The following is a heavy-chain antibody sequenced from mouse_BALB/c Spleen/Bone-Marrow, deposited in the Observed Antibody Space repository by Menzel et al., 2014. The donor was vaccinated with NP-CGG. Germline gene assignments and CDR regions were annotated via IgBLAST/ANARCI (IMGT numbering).Heavy chain of an antibody. J-gene: IGHJ4*01. V-gene: IGHV5-6-4*01. CDR2: ISSGGSYT. CDR1: GFTFSSYT. D-gene: IGHD2-1*01. Sequence: EVQVVESGGGLVKPGGSLKLSCAASGFTFSSYTMSWVRQTPEKRLEWVATISSGGSYTYYPDSVKGRFTISRDNAKNTLYLQMSSLKSEDTAMYYCTRDGKGNYDYAMDYWGQGTSVTVSP. CDR3: TRDGKGNYDYAMDY.